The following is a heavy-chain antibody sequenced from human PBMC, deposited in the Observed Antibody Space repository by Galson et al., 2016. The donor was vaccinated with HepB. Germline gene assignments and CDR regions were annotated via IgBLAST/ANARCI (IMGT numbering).Heavy chain of an antibody. CDR1: GGSVSGYY. CDR3: ARGAVYRQWLTLMDV. J-gene: IGHJ6*02. CDR2: VYYTGSS. V-gene: IGHV4-59*02. D-gene: IGHD6-19*01. Sequence: SETLSLTCTVSGGSVSGYYWSWIRQSPGKGLEWVGSVYYTGSSNFNPSLKSRVTISIDTSKNQFSLKLTSVTAADTAVYYCARGAVYRQWLTLMDVWGQGTTVTVSS.